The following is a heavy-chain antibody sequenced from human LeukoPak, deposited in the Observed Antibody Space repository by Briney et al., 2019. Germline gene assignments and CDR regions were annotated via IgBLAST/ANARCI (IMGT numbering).Heavy chain of an antibody. CDR2: MNTNTGNP. D-gene: IGHD3-22*01. CDR1: GYTFTSYA. CDR3: AGDSSGSYSSDAFDI. Sequence: ASVKVSCKASGYTFTSYAMNWVRQAPGQGLEWMGWMNTNTGNPTYAQGFTGRFVFSLDTSVSTAYLQISSLRAEDTAVYYCAGDSSGSYSSDAFDIWGQGTMVTVSS. J-gene: IGHJ3*02. V-gene: IGHV7-4-1*02.